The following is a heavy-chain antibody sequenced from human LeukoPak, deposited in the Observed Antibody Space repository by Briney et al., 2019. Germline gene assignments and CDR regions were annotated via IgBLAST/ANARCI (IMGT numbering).Heavy chain of an antibody. V-gene: IGHV3-9*01. J-gene: IGHJ4*02. CDR3: ARDRGGKVDTGAVEY. D-gene: IGHD5-18*01. Sequence: GGSLRLSCVGSKFTFRYYAMHWVREAPGRGLDWVAGINGDGGGVAYADSVVGRFTISRDYAETSLYLQMNSLRPEDTALYYCARDRGGKVDTGAVEYWGQGTQVAVSS. CDR1: KFTFRYYA. CDR2: INGDGGGV.